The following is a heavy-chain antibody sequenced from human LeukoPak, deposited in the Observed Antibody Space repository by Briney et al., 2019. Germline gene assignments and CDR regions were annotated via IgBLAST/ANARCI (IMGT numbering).Heavy chain of an antibody. J-gene: IGHJ6*03. CDR2: ISGSGGTT. V-gene: IGHV3-23*01. CDR1: GFTFSSYA. Sequence: PAGSLRLSCEVSGFTFSSYAMTWVRQAPGKGLEWVSAISGSGGTTYYSDSVKGQFTISRDSSKNTLYLQMNSLRAEDTAVYYCAKVSNYDSYYYMDVWGKGTTVTVSS. D-gene: IGHD3-22*01. CDR3: AKVSNYDSYYYMDV.